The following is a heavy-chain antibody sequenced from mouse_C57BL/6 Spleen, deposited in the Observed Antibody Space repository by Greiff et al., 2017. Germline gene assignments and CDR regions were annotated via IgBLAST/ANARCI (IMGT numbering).Heavy chain of an antibody. CDR3: GRRSLLYAMDY. Sequence: EVQRVESGGGLVKPGGSLKLSCAASGFTFSDYGMHWVRQAPEQGLAWVAYISSGSSTIYYADTVKGRFPISRDNAKNTLFLQMTSLRAEETAKYYCGRRSLLYAMDYGGKGTSVTVSS. D-gene: IGHD6-2*01. CDR1: GFTFSDYG. V-gene: IGHV5-17*01. J-gene: IGHJ4*01. CDR2: ISSGSSTI.